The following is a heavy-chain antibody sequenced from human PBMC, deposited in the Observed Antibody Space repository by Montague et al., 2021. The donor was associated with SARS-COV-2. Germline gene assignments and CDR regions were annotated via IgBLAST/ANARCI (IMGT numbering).Heavy chain of an antibody. D-gene: IGHD3-22*01. V-gene: IGHV4-34*01. J-gene: IGHJ3*02. CDR3: ARVPDYYDSSGYYFDAFDI. CDR2: INHSGSI. CDR1: GGSFSGYY. Sequence: SETLSLTCAVYGGSFSGYYWSWIRQPPGKELEWIGEINHSGSINYNPSLESRVTISVDTSKNQFSLKLSSVTAADTAVYYCARVPDYYDSSGYYFDAFDIWGQGTMVTVSS.